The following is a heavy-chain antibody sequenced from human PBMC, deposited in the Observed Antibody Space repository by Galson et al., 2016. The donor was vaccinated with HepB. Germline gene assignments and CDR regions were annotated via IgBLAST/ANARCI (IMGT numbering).Heavy chain of an antibody. J-gene: IGHJ4*02. CDR3: ARDIFRGYNMGY. CDR1: GFTFSSHT. D-gene: IGHD1-1*01. CDR2: ISSEGSRT. V-gene: IGHV3-30*14. Sequence: SLRLSCAASGFTFSSHTMHWVRQAPGKGLEWVAVISSEGSRTDYADSVKGRFTISRDNSKNTLYLQMNSLRTEDTAVYYCARDIFRGYNMGYWGQGTLVTVSS.